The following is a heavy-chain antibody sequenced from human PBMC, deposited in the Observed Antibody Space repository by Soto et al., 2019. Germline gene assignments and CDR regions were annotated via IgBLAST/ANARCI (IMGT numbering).Heavy chain of an antibody. J-gene: IGHJ6*02. CDR2: ISAYNGNT. CDR1: GYTFTTYG. V-gene: IGHV1-18*01. D-gene: IGHD4-4*01. Sequence: QDQLVQSGGEVKKPGASVKVSCKASGYTFTTYGISWVRQAPGQGLEWMGWISAYNGNTNYAQKLQGRVTMTTDTSTSTAYMELRSLRSDDTAVYYCARDPPTTSGYYYYEMDVWGQGTTVTVSS. CDR3: ARDPPTTSGYYYYEMDV.